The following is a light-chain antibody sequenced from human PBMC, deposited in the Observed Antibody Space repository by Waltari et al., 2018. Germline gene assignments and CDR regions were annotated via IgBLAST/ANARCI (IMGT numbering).Light chain of an antibody. CDR3: AAWDDSVTGEV. J-gene: IGLJ3*02. Sequence: QSVLTQPPSMSGTPGQRVTISCSGSSSNIGNNYVCWYQQLPGTAPKLLIYNSDQRPSGVTDRFSGSTSGTSASLAISGLRSEDDGDYYCAAWDDSVTGEVFGGGTRLTVL. V-gene: IGLV1-47*01. CDR1: SSNIGNNY. CDR2: NSD.